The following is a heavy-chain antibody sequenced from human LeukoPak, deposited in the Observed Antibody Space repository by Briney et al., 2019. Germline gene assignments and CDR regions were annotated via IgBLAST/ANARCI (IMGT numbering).Heavy chain of an antibody. J-gene: IGHJ4*02. Sequence: GGSLRLSCAASGFNVNNNYMSWVRQAPGKGLEWVSVIYSGGRTYYADSVKGRLTISRDNSENTLYLQMNSLRAEDTAVYYCARGGSGSYRFDYWGQETLVTVSS. CDR2: IYSGGRT. D-gene: IGHD1-26*01. CDR3: ARGGSGSYRFDY. V-gene: IGHV3-53*01. CDR1: GFNVNNNY.